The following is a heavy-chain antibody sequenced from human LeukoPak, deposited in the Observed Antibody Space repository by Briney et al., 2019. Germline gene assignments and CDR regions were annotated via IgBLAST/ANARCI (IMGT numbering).Heavy chain of an antibody. V-gene: IGHV3-21*01. CDR2: ISRSSSYI. CDR1: GFTFSSYS. Sequence: GGSLRLSCAASGFTFSSYSMNWVRQAPGKGLEWVSSISRSSSYIYYADSMKGRFTVSRDNAKNSLYLQMNSLRAEDTAVYYCARDRDSSSWSSRRVGDYFDYWGQGTLVTVSS. J-gene: IGHJ4*02. CDR3: ARDRDSSSWSSRRVGDYFDY. D-gene: IGHD6-13*01.